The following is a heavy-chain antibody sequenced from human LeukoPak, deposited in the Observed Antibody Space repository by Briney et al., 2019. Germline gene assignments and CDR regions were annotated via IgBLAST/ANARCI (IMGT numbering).Heavy chain of an antibody. D-gene: IGHD3-3*01. CDR1: GFTFSSYS. V-gene: IGHV3-21*01. CDR3: ARDQGFLEWLFTWSAFDI. Sequence: GGSLRLSCAASGFTFSSYSMNWVRQAPGKGLEWVSSISSSSSYIYYADSVKGRFTISRDNAKNSLYLQMNSLRAEDTAVYYCARDQGFLEWLFTWSAFDIWGQGTMVTVSS. CDR2: ISSSSSYI. J-gene: IGHJ3*02.